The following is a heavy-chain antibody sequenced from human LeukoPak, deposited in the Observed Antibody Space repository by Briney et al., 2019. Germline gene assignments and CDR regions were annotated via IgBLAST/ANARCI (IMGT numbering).Heavy chain of an antibody. J-gene: IGHJ5*02. D-gene: IGHD2-21*01. Sequence: PGGSLRLSCAASGFTFDDYAMHWVRQAPGKGLEWVSGISWNSGSIGYADSVKGRFTISRDNAKNSLYLQMNSLRAEDTAVYYCARDGPPGVRPNWFDPWGQGTLVTVSS. V-gene: IGHV3-9*01. CDR2: ISWNSGSI. CDR1: GFTFDDYA. CDR3: ARDGPPGVRPNWFDP.